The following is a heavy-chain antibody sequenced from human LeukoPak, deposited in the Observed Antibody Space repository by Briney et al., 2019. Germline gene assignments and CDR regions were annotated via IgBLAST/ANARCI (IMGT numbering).Heavy chain of an antibody. D-gene: IGHD3/OR15-3a*01. V-gene: IGHV3-23*01. Sequence: PGGSLRLSCAASGFTFSSYAMSWVRQAPGKGLEWASAISGSGGSTYYADSVKGRFTISRDNSKNTLNLQMNSLRAEDTAVYYCASKLQGLFDYWGQGTLVTVSS. J-gene: IGHJ4*02. CDR2: ISGSGGST. CDR1: GFTFSSYA. CDR3: ASKLQGLFDY.